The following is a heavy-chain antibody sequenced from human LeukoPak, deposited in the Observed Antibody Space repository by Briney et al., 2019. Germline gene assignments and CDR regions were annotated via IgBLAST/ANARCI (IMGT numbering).Heavy chain of an antibody. CDR3: ARDLYYYDSSGDY. D-gene: IGHD3-22*01. J-gene: IGHJ4*02. Sequence: ASVKVSCKASGYTFTGYYMHWVRQAPGQGLEWMGRINPNSGGTNYAQKLQGRVTMTTDTSTSTAYMELRSLRSDDTAVYYCARDLYYYDSSGDYWGQGTLVTVSS. CDR2: INPNSGGT. V-gene: IGHV1-2*06. CDR1: GYTFTGYY.